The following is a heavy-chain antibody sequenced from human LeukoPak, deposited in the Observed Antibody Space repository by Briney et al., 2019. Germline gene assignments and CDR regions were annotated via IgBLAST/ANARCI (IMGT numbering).Heavy chain of an antibody. J-gene: IGHJ6*03. V-gene: IGHV4-59*01. CDR1: GGSISSYY. CDR3: ARGRNYYYYYMDV. CDR2: IYYSGST. Sequence: PSETLPLTCTVSGGSISSYYWSWIRQPPGKGLEWIGYIYYSGSTNYNPSLKSRVTISVDTSKNQFSLKLSSVTAADTAVYYCARGRNYYYYYMDVWGKGTTVTISS.